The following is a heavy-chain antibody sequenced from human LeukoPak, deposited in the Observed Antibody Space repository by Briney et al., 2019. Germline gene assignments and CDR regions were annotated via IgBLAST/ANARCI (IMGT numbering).Heavy chain of an antibody. V-gene: IGHV4-61*05. CDR2: IHYTGST. CDR3: ATRLGETFYC. D-gene: IGHD3-10*01. J-gene: IGHJ4*02. Sequence: SETLSLTCTVSGGSISSYSISSYYWSWVRQPPGKGLEWIGYIHYTGSTTYNPSLKSRVTISVDTSKNHFSLSLSSVTAADTAVYYCATRLGETFYCWGQGTLVTVSS. CDR1: GGSISSYSISSYY.